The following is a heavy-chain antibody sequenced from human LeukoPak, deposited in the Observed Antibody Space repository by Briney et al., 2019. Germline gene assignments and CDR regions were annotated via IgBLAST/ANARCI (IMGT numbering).Heavy chain of an antibody. Sequence: GGSLRLSCAASGFTVSSNYMSWVRQAPGKGLEWVSIIYSGGSTYYADSVRGRFTISRDKSKNTLYLQMNSLRAEDTAMYYCASPSSGQSFDIWGQGTMVTVSS. CDR3: ASPSSGQSFDI. J-gene: IGHJ3*02. D-gene: IGHD6-19*01. CDR2: IYSGGST. V-gene: IGHV3-53*01. CDR1: GFTVSSNY.